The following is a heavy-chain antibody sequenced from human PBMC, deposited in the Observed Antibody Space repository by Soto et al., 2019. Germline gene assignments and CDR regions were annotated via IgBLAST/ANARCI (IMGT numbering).Heavy chain of an antibody. CDR2: IYYSGST. CDR1: GGSISSGGYY. J-gene: IGHJ6*02. CDR3: ARGGRRSPGLDV. Sequence: QVQLQESGPGLVKPSQTLSLTCTVSGGSISSGGYYWSWIRQHPGKGLAWIGYIYYSGSTYYNPSLRRRVTTSVDPYKNQYSLKLSSVAAAATALYYCARGGRRSPGLDVWGQGTTVTVSS. V-gene: IGHV4-31*03.